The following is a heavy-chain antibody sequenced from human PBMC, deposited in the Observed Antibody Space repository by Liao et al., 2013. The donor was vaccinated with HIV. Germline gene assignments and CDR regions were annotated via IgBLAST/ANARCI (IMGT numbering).Heavy chain of an antibody. V-gene: IGHV4-39*07. CDR3: ARTGWDWPDAFDV. J-gene: IGHJ3*01. CDR2: IYYSGRT. Sequence: QLQLQESGPGLVKPSETLSLTCTVSGGSITSSSYYWGWIRQPPGKGLEWIGYIYYSGRTYYNPSLKSRVTISVDTSKNQFSLKLSSVTAADTAVYFCARTGWDWPDAFDVWGQGTMVTVSS. D-gene: IGHD3/OR15-3a*01. CDR1: GGSITSSSYY.